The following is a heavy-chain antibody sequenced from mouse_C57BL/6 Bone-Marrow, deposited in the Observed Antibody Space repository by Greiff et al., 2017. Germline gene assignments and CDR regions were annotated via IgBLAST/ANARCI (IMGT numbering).Heavy chain of an antibody. V-gene: IGHV5-6*02. CDR2: ISSGGSYP. J-gene: IGHJ4*01. CDR1: GFTFSSYG. CDR3: ARQALRSGDY. Sequence: DVMLVESGGDLVKPGGSLKLSCAASGFTFSSYGMSWVRQTPDKRLEWVATISSGGSYPYYPATVKGRFTISRDNDKNTLYRQMSSLKSEDTAMYYCARQALRSGDYWGQGTSVTVSS.